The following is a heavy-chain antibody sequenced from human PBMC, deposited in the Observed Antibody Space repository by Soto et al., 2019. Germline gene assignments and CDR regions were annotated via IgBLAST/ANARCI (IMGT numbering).Heavy chain of an antibody. Sequence: KSSETLSLTCTVSGASISGFYGSWIRKAAGKGLGVIGRVYATRTTDDNPSLKSRVMMSVGTSKKQFSLKLRSLAAADTAVYYCVRDGTKTLRDWFDPWGQGISVTVSS. CDR2: VYATRTT. CDR3: VRDGTKTLRDWFDP. J-gene: IGHJ5*02. V-gene: IGHV4-4*07. CDR1: GASISGFY. D-gene: IGHD1-1*01.